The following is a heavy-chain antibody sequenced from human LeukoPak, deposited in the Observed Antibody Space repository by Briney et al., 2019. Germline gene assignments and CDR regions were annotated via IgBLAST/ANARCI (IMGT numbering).Heavy chain of an antibody. CDR3: ARDRHYYDSKGKNDAFDI. CDR1: GFTFSSYS. D-gene: IGHD3-22*01. V-gene: IGHV3-21*01. Sequence: GGSLRLSCAASGFTFSSYSMNWVRQAPGKGLEWVSSISSSSSYIYYADSVKGRFTISRDNAKNSLYLQMNSLRAEDTAVYYCARDRHYYDSKGKNDAFDIWGQGTMVTVSS. CDR2: ISSSSSYI. J-gene: IGHJ3*02.